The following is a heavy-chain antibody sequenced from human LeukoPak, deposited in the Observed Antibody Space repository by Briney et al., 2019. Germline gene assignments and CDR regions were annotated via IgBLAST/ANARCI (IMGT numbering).Heavy chain of an antibody. Sequence: ASVKVSCKASGYTFTTYYLYWVRLAPGQGLEWMGVINPSGGGTSYAQNFHGRVAMTRDTSTSTVYMEVINLASDDTAVYYCARDPSGGWQWFDYWGQGTLVTVSS. CDR2: INPSGGGT. CDR3: ARDPSGGWQWFDY. CDR1: GYTFTTYY. J-gene: IGHJ4*02. D-gene: IGHD1-26*01. V-gene: IGHV1-46*01.